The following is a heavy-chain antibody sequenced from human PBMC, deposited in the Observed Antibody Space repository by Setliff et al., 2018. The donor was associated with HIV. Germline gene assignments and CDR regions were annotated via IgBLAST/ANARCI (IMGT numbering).Heavy chain of an antibody. CDR3: APRHHKYGFL. D-gene: IGHD3-10*01. V-gene: IGHV1-69*13. CDR1: GGTFSSYT. J-gene: IGHJ4*02. Sequence: GASVKVSCKASGGTFSSYTFSWVRQAPGQGLEWMGWIIPIFGTAHYAQKFQRRLTITADESTNTAYMELRSVTAADTALYYCAPRHHKYGFLWGQGTLVTVSS. CDR2: IIPIFGTA.